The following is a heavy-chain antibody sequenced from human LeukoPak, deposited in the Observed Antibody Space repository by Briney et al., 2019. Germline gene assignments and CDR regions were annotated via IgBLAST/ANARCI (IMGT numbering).Heavy chain of an antibody. CDR1: GFTFDDYA. D-gene: IGHD3-10*01. Sequence: GGSLRLSCAASGFTFDDYAMHWVRQAPGKGLEWVSLISWDGGSTYYADSVKGRFTISRDNSKNSLYLQMNSLRAEDTALYYCAKEKIWFGEYGTGLDYWGQGTLVTASS. J-gene: IGHJ4*02. CDR3: AKEKIWFGEYGTGLDY. V-gene: IGHV3-43D*04. CDR2: ISWDGGST.